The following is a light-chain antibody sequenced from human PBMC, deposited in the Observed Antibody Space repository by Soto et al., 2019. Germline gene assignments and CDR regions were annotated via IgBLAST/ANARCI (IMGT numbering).Light chain of an antibody. V-gene: IGKV1-5*01. Sequence: DIPMTQSPSTLSASVGDRVTITCRASRSISSWLAWYQQKPGKAPRLLIYDVSSLQSGVPPRFSGSGSGTEFTLTISSLQPDDFATYYCQQYNSHRTFGQGTKVEIK. CDR1: RSISSW. J-gene: IGKJ1*01. CDR3: QQYNSHRT. CDR2: DVS.